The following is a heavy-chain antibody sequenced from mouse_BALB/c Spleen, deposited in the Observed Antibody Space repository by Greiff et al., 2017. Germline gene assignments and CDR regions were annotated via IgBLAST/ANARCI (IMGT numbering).Heavy chain of an antibody. Sequence: EVHLVESGGDLVKPGGSLKLSCAASGFTFSSYGMSWVRQTPDKRLEWVATISSGGSYTYYPDSVKGRFTISRDNAKNTLYLQMSSLKSEDTAMYYSASRGAWFAYWGQGTLVTVSA. CDR2: ISSGGSYT. CDR1: GFTFSSYG. CDR3: ASRGAWFAY. J-gene: IGHJ3*01. V-gene: IGHV5-6*01.